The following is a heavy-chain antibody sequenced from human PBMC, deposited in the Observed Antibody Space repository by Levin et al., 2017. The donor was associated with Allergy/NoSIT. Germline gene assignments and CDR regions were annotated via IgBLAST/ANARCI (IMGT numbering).Heavy chain of an antibody. V-gene: IGHV1-2*02. CDR3: ARGSGWYDRTPDY. Sequence: ASVKVSCKASGYTFTGYYMHWVRQAPGQGLEWMGWINPNSGGTNYAQKFQGRVTMTRDTSISTAYMELSRLRSDDTAVYYCARGSGWYDRTPDYWGQGTLVTVSS. J-gene: IGHJ4*02. CDR2: INPNSGGT. CDR1: GYTFTGYY. D-gene: IGHD6-19*01.